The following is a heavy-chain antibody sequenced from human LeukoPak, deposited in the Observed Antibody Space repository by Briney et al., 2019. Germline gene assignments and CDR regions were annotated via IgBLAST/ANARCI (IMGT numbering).Heavy chain of an antibody. V-gene: IGHV1-69*13. D-gene: IGHD4-23*01. CDR3: ASKDYGGNRCFGF. CDR2: IIPIFGTA. Sequence: SVKVSCKASGGTFSSYAISWVRQAPGQGLEWMGGIIPIFGTANYAQKFQGRVTITADESTSTAYMELSSLRSEDTAVYYCASKDYGGNRCFGFWGQGTLVTVSS. CDR1: GGTFSSYA. J-gene: IGHJ4*02.